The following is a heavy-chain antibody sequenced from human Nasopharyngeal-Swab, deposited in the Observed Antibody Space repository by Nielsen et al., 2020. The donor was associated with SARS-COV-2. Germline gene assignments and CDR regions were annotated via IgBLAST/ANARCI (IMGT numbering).Heavy chain of an antibody. Sequence: WIRQPPGKGLEWIGEIHHSGSTYYNPSLKSRITMSVDTSKNQFYLKLSSVTAADTAVYYCARAVEAYYYYGMDVWGQGTTVTVSS. V-gene: IGHV4-55*08. CDR3: ARAVEAYYYYGMDV. D-gene: IGHD5-24*01. J-gene: IGHJ6*02. CDR2: IHHSGST.